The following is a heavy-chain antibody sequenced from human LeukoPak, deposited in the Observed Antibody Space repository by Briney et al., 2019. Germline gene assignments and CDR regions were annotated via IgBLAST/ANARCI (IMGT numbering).Heavy chain of an antibody. Sequence: SETLFLTCTVSGGSISSYYWSWIRQPPGKGLEWIGYIYYSGSTNYNPSLKSRVTISVDTSKNQFSLELSSVTAADTAVYYCARTVLLWFGNNYYFDYWGQGTLVTVSS. D-gene: IGHD3-10*01. V-gene: IGHV4-59*08. CDR3: ARTVLLWFGNNYYFDY. J-gene: IGHJ4*02. CDR1: GGSISSYY. CDR2: IYYSGST.